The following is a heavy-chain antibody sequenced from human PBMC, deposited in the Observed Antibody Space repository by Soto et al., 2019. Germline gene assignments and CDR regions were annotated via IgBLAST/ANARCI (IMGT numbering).Heavy chain of an antibody. J-gene: IGHJ4*02. V-gene: IGHV2-5*01. CDR1: EFSLSTSGVG. D-gene: IGHD3-16*01. CDR3: AHRLHVEMLTILAFDY. CDR2: IFWNDDK. Sequence: SGPTLVNPTQTLTLTCTFSEFSLSTSGVGVGWIRQPPGKALEWLALIFWNDDKRYSPSLKSRLTITKDTSKNQVVLTMTNMDPVDTATYYCAHRLHVEMLTILAFDYWGQGTLVTVSS.